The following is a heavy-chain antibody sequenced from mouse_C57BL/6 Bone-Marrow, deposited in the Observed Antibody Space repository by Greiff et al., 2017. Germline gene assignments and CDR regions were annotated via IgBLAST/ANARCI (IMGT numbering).Heavy chain of an antibody. CDR1: GYTFTSYT. V-gene: IGHV1-4*01. D-gene: IGHD2-1*01. J-gene: IGHJ4*01. CDR2: INPSSGYT. CDR3: ARKGGNYYAMDY. Sequence: VQLQQSGAELARPGASVKMSCKASGYTFTSYTMHWVKQRPGQGLEWIGYINPSSGYTKYNQKFKDKATLTADKSSSTAYMQLSSLPSEDSAVYYCARKGGNYYAMDYWGQGTSVTVSS.